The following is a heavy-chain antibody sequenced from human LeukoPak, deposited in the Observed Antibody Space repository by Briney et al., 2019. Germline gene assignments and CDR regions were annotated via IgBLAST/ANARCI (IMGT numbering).Heavy chain of an antibody. V-gene: IGHV3-23*01. Sequence: TGGSLRLSCAASGXTFSIYAMSWVRQAPGKGLEWVSTISGSGGGSTYYADSVKGRFTISRDNSKNTLYLQMNSLRAEDTAIYYCAKDLETYCSGGSCYSGFDYWGQGTLVTVSS. D-gene: IGHD2-15*01. J-gene: IGHJ4*02. CDR3: AKDLETYCSGGSCYSGFDY. CDR1: GXTFSIYA. CDR2: ISGSGGGST.